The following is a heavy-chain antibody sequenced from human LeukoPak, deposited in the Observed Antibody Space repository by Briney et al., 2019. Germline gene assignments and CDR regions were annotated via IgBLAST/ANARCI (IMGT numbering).Heavy chain of an antibody. CDR3: ARGLVLTYYYFES. D-gene: IGHD2-8*02. Sequence: GGSLRLSCAASGFTVSSNYMTWVRQAPGKGLEWVSVILGGGGTYYADSVKGRFTISRDNSKNTLYLQMNSLRAEDTAVYYCARGLVLTYYYFESWGQGTLATVSS. J-gene: IGHJ4*02. CDR2: ILGGGGT. CDR1: GFTVSSNY. V-gene: IGHV3-66*01.